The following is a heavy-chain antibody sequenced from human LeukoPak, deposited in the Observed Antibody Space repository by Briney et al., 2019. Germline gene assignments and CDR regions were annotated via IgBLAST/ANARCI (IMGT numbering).Heavy chain of an antibody. V-gene: IGHV4-59*01. CDR2: IYYTWIT. J-gene: IGHJ4*02. CDR3: ARVSGYYSIDS. CDR1: GGSISSDY. Sequence: SETLSLTCTVSGGSISSDYWSWIRQPPGRELECIGYIYYTWITNYNPSLKRRVTISVDTPTNKFSLKLSSVTAADTAVYYCARVSGYYSIDSWGQGTLVTVSS. D-gene: IGHD3-22*01.